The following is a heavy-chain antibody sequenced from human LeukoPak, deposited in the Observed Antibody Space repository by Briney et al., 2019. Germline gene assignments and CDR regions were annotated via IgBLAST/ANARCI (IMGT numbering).Heavy chain of an antibody. CDR1: GFIFSSYE. Sequence: GGSLRLSCAASGFIFSSYEMNWVRHLPGKRLEWISYIGGSGATIHYADSVKGRFTVSRDNDKRSLFLQMNSLRAEDTAVYHCVGDMGYCSGGSCYGRRYFDAWGQGTLVTVSS. J-gene: IGHJ4*03. CDR3: VGDMGYCSGGSCYGRRYFDA. V-gene: IGHV3-48*03. CDR2: IGGSGATI. D-gene: IGHD2-15*01.